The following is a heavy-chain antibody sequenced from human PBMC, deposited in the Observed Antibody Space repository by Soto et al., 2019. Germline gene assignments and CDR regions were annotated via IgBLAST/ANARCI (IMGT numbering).Heavy chain of an antibody. CDR3: ARDGDYDSSGYGAFDI. CDR1: GFTFSSYS. J-gene: IGHJ3*02. V-gene: IGHV3-21*01. CDR2: ISSSSSYI. D-gene: IGHD3-22*01. Sequence: GGSLRLSCAASGFTFSSYSMNWVRQAPGKWLEWVSSISSSSSYIYYADSVKGRFTISRDNAKNSLYLQMNSLRAEDTAVYYCARDGDYDSSGYGAFDIWGQGXMVTV.